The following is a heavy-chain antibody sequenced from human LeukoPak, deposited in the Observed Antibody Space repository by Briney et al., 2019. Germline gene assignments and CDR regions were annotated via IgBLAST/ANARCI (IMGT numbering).Heavy chain of an antibody. J-gene: IGHJ4*02. CDR1: GGSISSYY. D-gene: IGHD3-22*01. Sequence: SETLSLTCTVSGGSISSYYWSWIRQPPGKGLEWIGYIYYSGSTNYNPSPKSRVTISVDTSKNQFSLKLSSVTAADTAVYYCVRRSYYYDSSGYYSVFDYWGQGTLVTVSS. CDR3: VRRSYYYDSSGYYSVFDY. CDR2: IYYSGST. V-gene: IGHV4-59*08.